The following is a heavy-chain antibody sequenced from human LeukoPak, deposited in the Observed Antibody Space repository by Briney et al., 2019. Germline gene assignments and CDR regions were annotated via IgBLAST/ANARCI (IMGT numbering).Heavy chain of an antibody. CDR1: GFTFSSYW. V-gene: IGHV3-7*01. CDR3: AKDLHSSGYYYYYYGMDV. Sequence: PGGSLRLSCAASGFTFSSYWMSWVRQAPGKGLEWVANIKQDGSEKYYVDSVKGRFTISRDNAKNSLYLQMNSLRAEDTAVYYCAKDLHSSGYYYYYYGMDVWGQGTTVTVSS. CDR2: IKQDGSEK. D-gene: IGHD3-22*01. J-gene: IGHJ6*02.